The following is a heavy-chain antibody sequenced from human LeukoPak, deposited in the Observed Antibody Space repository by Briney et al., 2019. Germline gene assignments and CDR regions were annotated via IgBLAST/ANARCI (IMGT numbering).Heavy chain of an antibody. Sequence: GGSLRLSCAASGFTFDDYGMRGVRQSPGKGLGWVSVINWNGGSTGYADSVKGRFTISRDNAKNSLYLQMNSLRAEDTALYYCARVREYSSSSWVDYYFDYWGQGTLVSVSS. CDR3: ARVREYSSSSWVDYYFDY. V-gene: IGHV3-20*04. J-gene: IGHJ4*02. CDR1: GFTFDDYG. CDR2: INWNGGST. D-gene: IGHD6-6*01.